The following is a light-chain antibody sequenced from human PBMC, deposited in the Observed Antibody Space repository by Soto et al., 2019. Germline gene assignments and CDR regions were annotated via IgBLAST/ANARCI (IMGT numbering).Light chain of an antibody. Sequence: DIVLTESPDSLPLARGERATSNCKSSDGVFFNPNNKNYLAWYQQKPGQPPKLLIYWASTRESGVPERFSGSGSGTDFTLTISRLQAEDVALYYCQQYYSAPLAFGGGTKVDIK. CDR1: DGVFFNPNNKNY. V-gene: IGKV4-1*01. CDR3: QQYYSAPLA. J-gene: IGKJ4*01. CDR2: WAS.